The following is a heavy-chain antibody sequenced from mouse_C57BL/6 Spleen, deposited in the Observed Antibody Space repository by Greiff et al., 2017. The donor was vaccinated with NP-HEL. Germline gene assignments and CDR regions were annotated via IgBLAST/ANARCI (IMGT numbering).Heavy chain of an antibody. Sequence: DVKLQESGPELVKPGASVKIPCKASGYTFTDYNMDWVKQSHGKSLEWIGDINPNNGGTIYNQKFKGKATLTVDKSSSTAYMELRSLTSEDTAVYYCARRDYEYFDVWGTGTTVTVSS. J-gene: IGHJ1*03. CDR1: GYTFTDYN. CDR3: ARRDYEYFDV. V-gene: IGHV1-18*01. CDR2: INPNNGGT. D-gene: IGHD2-4*01.